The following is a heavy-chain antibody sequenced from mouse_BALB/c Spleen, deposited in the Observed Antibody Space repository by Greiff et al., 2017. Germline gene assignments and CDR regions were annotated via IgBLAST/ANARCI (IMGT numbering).Heavy chain of an antibody. D-gene: IGHD2-1*01. V-gene: IGHV5-6*01. CDR1: GFTFSSYG. Sequence: EVMLVESGGDLVKPGGSLKLSCAASGFTFSSYGMSWVRQTPDKRLEWVATISSGGSYTYYPDSVKGRFTISRDNAKNTLYLQMSSLKSEDTAMYYCARHLYYGNYDYAMDYWGQGTSVTVSS. CDR3: ARHLYYGNYDYAMDY. CDR2: ISSGGSYT. J-gene: IGHJ4*01.